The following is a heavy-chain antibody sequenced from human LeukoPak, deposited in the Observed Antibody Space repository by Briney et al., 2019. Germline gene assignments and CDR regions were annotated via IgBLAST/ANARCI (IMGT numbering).Heavy chain of an antibody. CDR2: INPNSGGT. Sequence: ASVKVSCKASGYTFTGYYMHWVRQAPGQGLEWMGWINPNSGGTNYAQKFQGRVTMTRDTSISTAYMELSRLRSDDTAVYYCARDRYYGSGNPDYWGQGTLVTVSS. V-gene: IGHV1-2*02. CDR1: GYTFTGYY. CDR3: ARDRYYGSGNPDY. J-gene: IGHJ4*02. D-gene: IGHD3-10*01.